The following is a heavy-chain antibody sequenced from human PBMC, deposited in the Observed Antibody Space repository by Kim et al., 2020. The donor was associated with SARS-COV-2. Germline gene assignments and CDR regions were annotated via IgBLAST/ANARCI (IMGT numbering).Heavy chain of an antibody. V-gene: IGHV1-24*01. D-gene: IGHD5-18*01. CDR1: GYTLTELS. J-gene: IGHJ4*02. CDR3: ATPAADTAMVYFDY. Sequence: ASVKVSCKVSGYTLTELSMHWVRQAPGKGLEWMGGFDPEDGETIYAQKFQGRVTMTEDTSTDTAYMELSSLRSEDTAVYYCATPAADTAMVYFDYWGQGTLVTVSS. CDR2: FDPEDGET.